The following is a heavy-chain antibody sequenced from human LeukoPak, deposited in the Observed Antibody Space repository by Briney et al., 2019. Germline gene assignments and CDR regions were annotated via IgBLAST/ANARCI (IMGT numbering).Heavy chain of an antibody. D-gene: IGHD6-13*01. CDR3: ARTRRAAAANPIDY. V-gene: IGHV4-39*01. CDR1: GGSITSRSYY. CDR2: IYHLGSV. J-gene: IGHJ4*02. Sequence: SETLSLTCTVSGGSITSRSYYWGWIRQPPGRGLEWIGSIYHLGSVRYNPSLKNRVTISVDTSMNQFSLNLSSVTAADTAVYYCARTRRAAAANPIDYWGQGTLVTVSS.